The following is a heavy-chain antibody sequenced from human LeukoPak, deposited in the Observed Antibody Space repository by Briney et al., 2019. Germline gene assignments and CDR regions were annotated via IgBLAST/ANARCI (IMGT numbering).Heavy chain of an antibody. V-gene: IGHV3-53*01. CDR1: GFIVSSIY. J-gene: IGHJ4*02. CDR2: LYSDGST. CDR3: ARDVSF. D-gene: IGHD3-10*01. Sequence: GGSLRLSCAASGFIVSSIYMVWVRQAPGKGLEWVSLLYSDGSTYYADSVKGRFIISRDNSKNTLYLEMNSLRVEDTAVYYCARDVSFWGQGTLITVSS.